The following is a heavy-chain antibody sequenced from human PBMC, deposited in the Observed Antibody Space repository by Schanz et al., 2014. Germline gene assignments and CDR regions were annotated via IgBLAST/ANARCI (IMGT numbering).Heavy chain of an antibody. Sequence: EVQLVESGGGLVQPGGSLRLSCAASGFSFGTYAMSWVRQAPGKGLLWVSYVSRSTPDIYYADSVKGRFTMSRDNAKNSVYLQMNGLRVEDTAVYYCARIGGSVFDYWAQGTLVTVSS. CDR3: ARIGGSVFDY. V-gene: IGHV3-48*01. CDR1: GFSFGTYA. D-gene: IGHD3-10*01. CDR2: VSRSTPDI. J-gene: IGHJ4*02.